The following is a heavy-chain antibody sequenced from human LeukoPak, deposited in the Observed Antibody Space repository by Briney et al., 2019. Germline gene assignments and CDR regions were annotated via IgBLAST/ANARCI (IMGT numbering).Heavy chain of an antibody. J-gene: IGHJ4*02. CDR2: ISSSSGYI. Sequence: GSLRLSCEASGFTFSSYSMNWVRQAPGKGLEWVSSISSSSGYIYYADSVKGRFTISRDNAKNSLYLQMNSLRAEDTAVYYCARDPPPNGWGQGTLVTVSS. CDR3: ARDPPPNG. CDR1: GFTFSSYS. V-gene: IGHV3-21*01.